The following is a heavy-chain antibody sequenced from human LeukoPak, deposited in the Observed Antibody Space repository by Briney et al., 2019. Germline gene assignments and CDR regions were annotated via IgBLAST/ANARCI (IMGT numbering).Heavy chain of an antibody. CDR2: IYYSGST. V-gene: IGHV4-39*02. CDR1: GGSIRSGSHY. CDR3: AKRDDSGGNLVDL. Sequence: PSETLSLTCTVSGGSIRSGSHYWAWIPQPPGKGLEWIGSIYYSGSTYYDPSLENRVTISIDPSKSHFSLKLSSLGAPDTSGYYCAKRDDSGGNLVDLWGQGTLVTVS. J-gene: IGHJ4*02. D-gene: IGHD3-22*01.